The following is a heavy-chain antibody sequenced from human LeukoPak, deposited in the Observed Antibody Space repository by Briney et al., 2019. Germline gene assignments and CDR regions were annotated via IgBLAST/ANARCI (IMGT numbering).Heavy chain of an antibody. D-gene: IGHD5-18*01. V-gene: IGHV4-61*02. J-gene: IGHJ4*02. CDR3: ARGYTYGHGAMFDY. Sequence: SETLSLTCTVSDGSINRDNPYWTWIRQPAGKGLEWIGRVHSSGGTDFNPSLRSRVSISLDTPKSQFSLKLSSVTAADTAVYYCARGYTYGHGAMFDYWGQGTLVTVSP. CDR2: VHSSGGT. CDR1: DGSINRDNPY.